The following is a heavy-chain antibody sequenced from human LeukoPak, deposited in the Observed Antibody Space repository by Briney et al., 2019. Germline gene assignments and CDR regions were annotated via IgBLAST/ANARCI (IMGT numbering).Heavy chain of an antibody. CDR1: GYSFTNYW. CDR2: IDPSDSYT. CDR3: ARRDDYYDT. J-gene: IGHJ3*02. Sequence: GESLKISCKGSGYSFTNYWISWVRQMPGKGLEWIGRIDPSDSYTNYSPSFQGHVTISTDKSISTAFLQWNSLKASDTGMYYCARRDDYYDTWGQGTMVTVSS. D-gene: IGHD3-16*01. V-gene: IGHV5-10-1*01.